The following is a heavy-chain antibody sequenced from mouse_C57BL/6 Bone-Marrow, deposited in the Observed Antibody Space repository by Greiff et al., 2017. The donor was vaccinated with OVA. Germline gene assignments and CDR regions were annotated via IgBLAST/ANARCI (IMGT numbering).Heavy chain of an antibody. D-gene: IGHD3-3*01. CDR2: IWSGGST. CDR1: GFSLTSYG. V-gene: IGHV2-2*01. J-gene: IGHJ2*01. Sequence: QVQLKESGPGLVQPSQSLSITCTVSGFSLTSYGVHWVRQSPGQGLEWLGVIWSGGSTDYNAAFISRLSISKDNSKSQVFFKMNSLQADDTAIYYCARGARGLPFDYWGQGTTLTVSS. CDR3: ARGARGLPFDY.